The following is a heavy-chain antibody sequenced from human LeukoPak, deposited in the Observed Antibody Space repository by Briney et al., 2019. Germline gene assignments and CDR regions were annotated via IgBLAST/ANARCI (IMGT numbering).Heavy chain of an antibody. D-gene: IGHD2-2*01. V-gene: IGHV1-69*05. Sequence: SSVKVSCKASGGTFSSYAISWVRQAPGQGLEWMGGIIPIFGTANYAQKFQGRVTITTDESTSTAYMELSSLRSEDTAVYYCARSRYCSSTSCYHYYYVDVWGKGTTVTVSS. J-gene: IGHJ6*03. CDR1: GGTFSSYA. CDR2: IIPIFGTA. CDR3: ARSRYCSSTSCYHYYYVDV.